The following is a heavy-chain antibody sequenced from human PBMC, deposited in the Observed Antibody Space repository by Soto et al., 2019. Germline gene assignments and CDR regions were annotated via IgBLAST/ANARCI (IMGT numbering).Heavy chain of an antibody. J-gene: IGHJ4*02. CDR1: GFTLSSNW. D-gene: IGHD6-25*01. V-gene: IGHV3-74*01. Sequence: EVQLVESGGGLVQPGGSLRLSCAASGFTLSSNWMHWVHQIPGKGLLWVSRINSDGSSTSYADSVEGRFTVSRDNARSTLYLQMSSLRVEDTAVYYCASGAAFRGQGILVTVSS. CDR2: INSDGSST. CDR3: ASGAAF.